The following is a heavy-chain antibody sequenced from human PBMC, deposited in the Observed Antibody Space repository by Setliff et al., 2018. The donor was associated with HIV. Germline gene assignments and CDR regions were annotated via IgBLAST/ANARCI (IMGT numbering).Heavy chain of an antibody. CDR1: GGTFSSYA. D-gene: IGHD4-4*01. Sequence: ASVKVSCKTSGGTFSSYAISWVRQAPGQGLEWMGGIIPIFNTANYAQKFQDRVTMTTDTSTNTAYMELSSLGSDDTAVYYCAKTSPKDGYSSDFWGQGTPVTVSS. CDR3: AKTSPKDGYSSDF. V-gene: IGHV1-69*05. CDR2: IIPIFNTA. J-gene: IGHJ4*02.